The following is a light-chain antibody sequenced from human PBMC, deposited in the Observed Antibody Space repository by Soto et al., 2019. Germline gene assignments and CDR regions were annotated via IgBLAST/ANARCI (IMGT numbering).Light chain of an antibody. V-gene: IGLV2-23*02. CDR1: SGDVGSYYL. Sequence: QSALTQSASVSGSPGQSITISCTGTSGDVGSYYLVSWYQQHPGKAPKLMIYEVSKRPSGFSNRFSGSKSGNTASLTISGLQAEDEADYYCCSYAGSSTVVFGGGTKLTVL. J-gene: IGLJ2*01. CDR2: EVS. CDR3: CSYAGSSTVV.